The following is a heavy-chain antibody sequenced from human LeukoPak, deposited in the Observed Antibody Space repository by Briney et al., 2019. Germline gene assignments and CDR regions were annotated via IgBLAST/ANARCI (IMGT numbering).Heavy chain of an antibody. J-gene: IGHJ4*02. CDR2: INHSGST. Sequence: PSETLSLTCAVYGGSFSGYYWSWIRQPPGKGLEWIGEINHSGSTNYNPSLKSRVTISVDTPKNQFSLKLSSVTAADTAVYYCAGTFITIFGVVSDYWGQGTLVTVSS. CDR1: GGSFSGYY. D-gene: IGHD3-3*01. V-gene: IGHV4-34*01. CDR3: AGTFITIFGVVSDY.